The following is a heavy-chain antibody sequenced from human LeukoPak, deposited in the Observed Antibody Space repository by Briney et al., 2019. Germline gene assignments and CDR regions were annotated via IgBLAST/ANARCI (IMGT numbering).Heavy chain of an antibody. CDR2: IIPIFGTA. D-gene: IGHD3-16*01. J-gene: IGHJ4*02. CDR3: ARGLVGGAGGTDY. CDR1: GGTFSSYA. Sequence: SVKVSYKASGGTFSSYAISWVRQAPGQGLEWMGGIIPIFGTANYAQKFQGRVTITADESTSTAYMELSSLRSEDTAVYYCARGLVGGAGGTDYWGQGTLVTVSS. V-gene: IGHV1-69*13.